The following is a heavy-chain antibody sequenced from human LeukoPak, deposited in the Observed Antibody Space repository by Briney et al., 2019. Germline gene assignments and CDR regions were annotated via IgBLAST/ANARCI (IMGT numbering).Heavy chain of an antibody. CDR3: ARADGSGSYYPFDY. Sequence: ASVKVSCKASGYSFSDYAVNWVRQAPGQGLEWMGWISAYNGNTNYAQKLQGRVTMTTDTSTSTAYMELRSLRSDDTAVYYCARADGSGSYYPFDYWGQGTLVTVSS. J-gene: IGHJ4*02. CDR2: ISAYNGNT. D-gene: IGHD3-10*01. CDR1: GYSFSDYA. V-gene: IGHV1-18*01.